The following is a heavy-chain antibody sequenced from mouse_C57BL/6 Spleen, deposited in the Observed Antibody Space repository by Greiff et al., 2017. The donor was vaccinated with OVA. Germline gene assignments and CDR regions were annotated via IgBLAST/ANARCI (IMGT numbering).Heavy chain of an antibody. CDR2: IDPETGGT. D-gene: IGHD3-2*02. J-gene: IGHJ2*01. CDR1: GYTFTDYE. Sequence: VQLQQSGAELVRPGASVTLSCKASGYTFTDYEMHWVKQTPVHGLEWIGAIDPETGGTAYNQKFKGKAILTADKSSSTAYMELRSLTSEDSAVYYCTRWAQGCFDYWGQGTTLTVSS. CDR3: TRWAQGCFDY. V-gene: IGHV1-15*01.